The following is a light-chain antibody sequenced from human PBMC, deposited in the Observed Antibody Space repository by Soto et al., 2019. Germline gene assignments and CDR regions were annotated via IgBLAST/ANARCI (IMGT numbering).Light chain of an antibody. V-gene: IGKV2-30*02. CDR3: MQGTHWPIT. CDR1: QSLVHSDGIAY. CDR2: KVS. Sequence: DVLMTQSPLSLPVTLGQPASISCRSNQSLVHSDGIAYFSWFQQRPGRSPRRLIYKVSNRDSRVPARFSGSGSGTDFALKISRVEAEDVGVYYCMQGTHWPITFGQGTRLEIK. J-gene: IGKJ5*01.